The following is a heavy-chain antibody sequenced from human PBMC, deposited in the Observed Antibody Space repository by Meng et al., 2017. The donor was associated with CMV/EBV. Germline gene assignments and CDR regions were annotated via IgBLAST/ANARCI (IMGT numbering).Heavy chain of an antibody. J-gene: IGHJ5*02. CDR3: ARQDIVVVPAALPNWFDP. CDR2: IYYSGST. Sequence: SETLSLTCTVSGGSISSSSYYWGWIRQPPGKELEWIGSIYYSGSTYYNPSLKSRVTISVDTSKNQFSLKLSSVTAADTAVYYCARQDIVVVPAALPNWFDPWGQGTLVTVSS. CDR1: GGSISSSSYY. D-gene: IGHD2-2*01. V-gene: IGHV4-39*01.